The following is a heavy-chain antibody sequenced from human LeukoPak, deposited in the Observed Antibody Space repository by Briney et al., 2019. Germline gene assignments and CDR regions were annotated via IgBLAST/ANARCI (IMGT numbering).Heavy chain of an antibody. J-gene: IGHJ4*02. CDR1: GFTFSSYA. D-gene: IGHD2-2*01. CDR2: ISGSGGST. V-gene: IGHV3-23*01. CDR3: ANSYCSSTSCYLYYFDY. Sequence: GGSLRLSCAASGFTFSSYAMSWVRQAPGKGLEWVSAISGSGGSTYYADSVKGRFTISRDNSKNTLYLQMNSLRAEDTAVYYCANSYCSSTSCYLYYFDYLGQGTLATVSS.